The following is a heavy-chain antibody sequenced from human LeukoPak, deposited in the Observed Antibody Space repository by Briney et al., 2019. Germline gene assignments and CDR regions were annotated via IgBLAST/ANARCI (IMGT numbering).Heavy chain of an antibody. CDR2: IIPIFGTA. J-gene: IGHJ5*02. CDR3: ARVVTPRYCSSPSCYWKGWFHP. D-gene: IGHD2-2*01. Sequence: ASVKVSCKASGGTFSSYAISWVRQAPGQGLEWMGEIIPIFGTANYAQKFQGRVTITADESTSTAYMELSSLRSEDTAVYYCARVVTPRYCSSPSCYWKGWFHPRGQGTLVIVSS. CDR1: GGTFSSYA. V-gene: IGHV1-69*13.